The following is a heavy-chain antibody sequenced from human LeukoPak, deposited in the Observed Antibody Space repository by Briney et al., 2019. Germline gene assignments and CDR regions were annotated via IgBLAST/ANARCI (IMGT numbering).Heavy chain of an antibody. D-gene: IGHD6-19*01. CDR3: ARGLVAGPNYYGMDV. V-gene: IGHV1-2*02. CDR2: INPNSGGT. J-gene: IGHJ6*02. Sequence: ASVKVSCKASGYTFTGYYMHWVRQAPGQGLEWMGWINPNSGGTNYAQKFQGRVTMTRDTSISTAYMELSRLRSDDTAVYYCARGLVAGPNYYGMDVWGQGTTVTVSS. CDR1: GYTFTGYY.